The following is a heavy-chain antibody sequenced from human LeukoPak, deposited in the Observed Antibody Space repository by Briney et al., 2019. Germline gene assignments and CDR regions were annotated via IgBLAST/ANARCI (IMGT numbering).Heavy chain of an antibody. J-gene: IGHJ4*02. CDR2: IWYDGSNE. V-gene: IGHV3-33*01. CDR1: GFTFSSYG. D-gene: IGHD3-10*01. CDR3: ARDNERFGELSLDY. Sequence: GRSLRLSCAASGFTFSSYGMHWVRQAPGKGLEWVAVIWYDGSNEYYADSVKGRFTISRDNSKNTLYLQMNSLRAEDTAVYYCARDNERFGELSLDYWGQGTLVTVSS.